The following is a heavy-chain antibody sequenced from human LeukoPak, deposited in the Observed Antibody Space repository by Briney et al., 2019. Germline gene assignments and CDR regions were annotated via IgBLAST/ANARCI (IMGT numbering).Heavy chain of an antibody. D-gene: IGHD6-19*01. Sequence: GRSLRLSCAASGFTFSSYAMHWVRQAPGKGLEWVAVISYDGSNKYYADSVKGRFTISRDNSKNTLYLQMNSLRAEDTAVYYCARVGVAGRAYYYGMDVWGQGTTVTVSS. CDR1: GFTFSSYA. J-gene: IGHJ6*02. CDR2: ISYDGSNK. CDR3: ARVGVAGRAYYYGMDV. V-gene: IGHV3-30-3*01.